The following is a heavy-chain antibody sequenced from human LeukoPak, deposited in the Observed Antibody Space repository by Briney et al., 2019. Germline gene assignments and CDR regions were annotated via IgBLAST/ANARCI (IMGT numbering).Heavy chain of an antibody. Sequence: SDTLSLTCTVSGASITDYYWNWIRQPAGKGLEWIGRVSASGTTNYKPSLESRVTLSVDTSKSQISLSLTSITAADTAIYYCAKEDTVVFAFDVWGQGTRVTVSS. J-gene: IGHJ3*01. CDR2: VSASGTT. V-gene: IGHV4-4*07. CDR3: AKEDTVVFAFDV. CDR1: GASITDYY. D-gene: IGHD4-17*01.